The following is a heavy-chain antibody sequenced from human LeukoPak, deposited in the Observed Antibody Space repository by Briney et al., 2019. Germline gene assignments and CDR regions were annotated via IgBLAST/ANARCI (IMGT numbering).Heavy chain of an antibody. Sequence: PGGSLRLSCAASGFTFSSYSMNWVRQAPGKGLEWVSSISSSSSYIYYADSVKGRFTISRDNAKNSLYLQMNSLRAEDTAVYYCARAQGLYGSGSYYRLAHFDYWGQGTLVTVSS. CDR3: ARAQGLYGSGSYYRLAHFDY. J-gene: IGHJ4*02. CDR2: ISSSSSYI. D-gene: IGHD3-10*01. CDR1: GFTFSSYS. V-gene: IGHV3-21*01.